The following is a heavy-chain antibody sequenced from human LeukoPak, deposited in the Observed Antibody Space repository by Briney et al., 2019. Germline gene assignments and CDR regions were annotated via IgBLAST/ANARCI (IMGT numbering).Heavy chain of an antibody. D-gene: IGHD3-10*01. V-gene: IGHV3-7*01. CDR2: IKQDGSEK. CDR3: ARESLWFGELLT. CDR1: VFTFSSYW. Sequence: GGSLRLSCAASVFTFSSYWMSWVRQAPGKGLEWVANIKQDGSEKYYVDSVKGRFTISRDNAKNSLYLQMNSLRAEDTAAYYCARESLWFGELLTWGQGTLVTVSS. J-gene: IGHJ5*02.